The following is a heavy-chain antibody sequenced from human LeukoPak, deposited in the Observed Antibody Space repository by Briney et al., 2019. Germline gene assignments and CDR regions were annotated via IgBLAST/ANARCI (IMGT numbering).Heavy chain of an antibody. D-gene: IGHD7-27*01. CDR3: TKTGGPWD. V-gene: IGHV3-66*01. CDR2: IFREGTT. Sequence: RPGGSLRLSCLTSGFTFSTNAMSWVRQAPGKGLEWVSVIFREGTTYYADSVKGRFTISRDNSKNTLYLQMNSLRAEDTAMYYCTKTGGPWDWGQGTLVTVSS. J-gene: IGHJ4*02. CDR1: GFTFSTNA.